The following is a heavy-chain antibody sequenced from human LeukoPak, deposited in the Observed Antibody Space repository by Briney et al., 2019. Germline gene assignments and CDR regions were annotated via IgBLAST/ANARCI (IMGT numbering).Heavy chain of an antibody. J-gene: IGHJ5*02. Sequence: GASLGNPSPTSRLAFTVYGFHLSPRAVGVGLVRLPPRKALGCPALYSWVVDKRYSPSLKSRLTITKDTSKNQVVLTMTNMDPVDTATYYCAHSSSDVHYYDSSGYYPNWFDPWGQGTLVTVSS. D-gene: IGHD3-22*01. CDR3: AHSSSDVHYYDSSGYYPNWFDP. CDR1: GFHLSPRAVG. V-gene: IGHV2-5*02. CDR2: YSWVVDK.